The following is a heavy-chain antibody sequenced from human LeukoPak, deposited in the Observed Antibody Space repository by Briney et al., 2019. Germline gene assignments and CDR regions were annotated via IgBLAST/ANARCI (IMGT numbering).Heavy chain of an antibody. D-gene: IGHD6-19*01. CDR3: AKSRGIYDNSGWRTFDY. J-gene: IGHJ4*02. V-gene: IGHV3-23*01. CDR1: GFTFNIYT. CDR2: ISDNGAYT. Sequence: GGSLRLSCAASGFTFNIYTLTWVRQAPGKGLEWVSIISDNGAYTYYADSVKGRFTISRDNSKNTLYLQMNSLRGEDTAIYYCAKSRGIYDNSGWRTFDYGGQGPLVTVSS.